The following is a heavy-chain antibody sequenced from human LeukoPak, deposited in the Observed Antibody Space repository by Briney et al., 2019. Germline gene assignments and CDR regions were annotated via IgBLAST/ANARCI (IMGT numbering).Heavy chain of an antibody. CDR1: GGTFSSYT. J-gene: IGHJ6*04. D-gene: IGHD2-15*01. CDR3: ASATLRCSGGSCYEMDV. CDR2: IIPLFGTP. V-gene: IGHV1-69*06. Sequence: SVKVSCKASGGTFSSYTISWVRQAPGQGLEWMGGIIPLFGTPDYAQKFQDRLTITADKSTSTAYMELSSLRSEDTAVYYCASATLRCSGGSCYEMDVWGKGTTVTVSP.